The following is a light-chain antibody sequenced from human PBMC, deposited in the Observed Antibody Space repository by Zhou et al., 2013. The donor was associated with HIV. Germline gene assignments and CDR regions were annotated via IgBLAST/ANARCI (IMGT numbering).Light chain of an antibody. CDR3: LQHNDYPRT. CDR1: QNVTSS. CDR2: GAS. V-gene: IGKV1-8*01. J-gene: IGKJ1*01. Sequence: AIQLTQSPTSLAAYTGDRVTITCRASQNVTSSLTWYQQKPGKTPDVLIYGASTLQSGVPSRFSGSGSGTVFTLTVSCLQAEDFGTYYCLQHNDYPRTFGQGTKVEIK.